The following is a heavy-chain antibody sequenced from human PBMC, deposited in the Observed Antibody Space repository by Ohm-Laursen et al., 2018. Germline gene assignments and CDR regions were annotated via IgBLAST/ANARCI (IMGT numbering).Heavy chain of an antibody. CDR3: AKDIWRCSSGWYGNYYYGMDV. J-gene: IGHJ6*02. Sequence: SLRLSCAASGFIFSGYGIHWVRQAPGKGLEWVAVSSYDESTKQYADSVKGRFTISRDNAKNSLYLQMNSLRAENTALYYCAKDIWRCSSGWYGNYYYGMDVWGQGTTVTVSS. V-gene: IGHV3-30*18. D-gene: IGHD6-19*01. CDR2: SSYDESTK. CDR1: GFIFSGYG.